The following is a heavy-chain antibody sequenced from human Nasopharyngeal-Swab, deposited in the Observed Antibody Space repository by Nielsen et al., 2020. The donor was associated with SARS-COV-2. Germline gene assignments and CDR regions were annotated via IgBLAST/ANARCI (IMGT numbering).Heavy chain of an antibody. Sequence: VKVSCTDSGYTFTSYAMHWVRQAPGQRLEWMGWINAGNGNTKYSQKFQGRVTITRDTSASTAYMELSSLRSEDTAVYYCARGLGIFGFPRGGMDVWGQGTTVTVSS. D-gene: IGHD3-3*01. CDR3: ARGLGIFGFPRGGMDV. J-gene: IGHJ6*02. CDR2: INAGNGNT. CDR1: GYTFTSYA. V-gene: IGHV1-3*01.